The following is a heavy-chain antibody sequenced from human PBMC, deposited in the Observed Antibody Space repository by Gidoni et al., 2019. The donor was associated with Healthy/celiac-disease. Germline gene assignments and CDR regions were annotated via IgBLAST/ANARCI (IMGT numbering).Heavy chain of an antibody. CDR3: AKDRGIVGAKVGYYYGMDV. D-gene: IGHD1-26*01. J-gene: IGHJ6*02. CDR1: GFTFSSYG. Sequence: QVQLVESGGGVVQPGRSLRLSCAASGFTFSSYGMHWVRQAPGKGLEWVAVISYDGSNKYYADSVKGRFTISRDNSKNTLYLQMNSLRAEDTAVYYCAKDRGIVGAKVGYYYGMDVWGQGTTVTVSS. CDR2: ISYDGSNK. V-gene: IGHV3-30*18.